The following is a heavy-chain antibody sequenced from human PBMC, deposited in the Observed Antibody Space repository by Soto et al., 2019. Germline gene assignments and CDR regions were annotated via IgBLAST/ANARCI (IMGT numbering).Heavy chain of an antibody. CDR3: ARPRGYSYGFDY. Sequence: QVQLVQSGAEVKKPGASVKVSCKASGYTFTSYGISWVRQAPGQGLEWMGWISAYNGKTNYAHKLQGRVTMTTDTSTSTADIELRSLRSDDTAVYYCARPRGYSYGFDYWGQGTLVTVSS. V-gene: IGHV1-18*01. CDR2: ISAYNGKT. J-gene: IGHJ4*02. D-gene: IGHD5-18*01. CDR1: GYTFTSYG.